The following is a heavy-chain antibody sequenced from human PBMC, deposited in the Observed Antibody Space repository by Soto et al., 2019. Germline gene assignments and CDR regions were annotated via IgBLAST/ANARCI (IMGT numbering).Heavy chain of an antibody. V-gene: IGHV3-23*01. CDR1: GFTFSSYA. D-gene: IGHD3-22*01. CDR2: ISGSGGST. Sequence: VSLRLSCAASGFTFSSYAMSWVRQAPGKGLERVSAISGSGGSTYYADSVKGRFTISRDNSKNTLYLQMNSLRAEDTAVYYCATVYDSSGYYFDYWGQGTLVTVSS. CDR3: ATVYDSSGYYFDY. J-gene: IGHJ4*02.